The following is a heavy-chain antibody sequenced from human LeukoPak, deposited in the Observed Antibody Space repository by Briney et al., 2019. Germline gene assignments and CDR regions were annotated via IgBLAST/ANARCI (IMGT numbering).Heavy chain of an antibody. CDR2: IIPILGIA. J-gene: IGHJ4*02. CDR1: GGTLSSYA. Sequence: GASVKVSCKASGGTLSSYAISWVRQAPGQGLEWMGRIIPILGIANYAQKFQGRVTITADKSTTTAYMELSSLRSEDTAVYYCARPSGRVVGANDYWGQGTLVTVSS. V-gene: IGHV1-69*04. CDR3: ARPSGRVVGANDY. D-gene: IGHD1-26*01.